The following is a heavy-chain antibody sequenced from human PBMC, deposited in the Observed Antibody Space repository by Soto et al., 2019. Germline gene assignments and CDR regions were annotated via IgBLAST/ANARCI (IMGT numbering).Heavy chain of an antibody. J-gene: IGHJ4*02. CDR1: GFNFSSYA. V-gene: IGHV3-23*01. CDR3: AKGRVKYSGSYPE. D-gene: IGHD1-26*01. Sequence: PGGSLRLSCAAAGFNFSSYAMRWVRLAPGKGLEWVSAISGSGGSTYYADSVKGRFTISRDNSKNTLYLQMNSLRAEDTAVYYCAKGRVKYSGSYPEWGQGTLVTVSS. CDR2: ISGSGGST.